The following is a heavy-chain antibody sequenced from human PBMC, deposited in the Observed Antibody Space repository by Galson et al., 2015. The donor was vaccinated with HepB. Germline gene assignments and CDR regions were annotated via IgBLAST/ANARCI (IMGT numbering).Heavy chain of an antibody. Sequence: CAISGDSVSSNSAAWNWIRQSPSRGLEWLGRTYYRSKWYNDYAVSVKSRITINPDTSKNQFSLQLNSVTPEDTAVYYCARGIDFWSGYSPKYYYMDVWGKGTTVTVSS. CDR2: TYYRSKWYN. D-gene: IGHD3-3*01. J-gene: IGHJ6*03. CDR1: GDSVSSNSAA. V-gene: IGHV6-1*01. CDR3: ARGIDFWSGYSPKYYYMDV.